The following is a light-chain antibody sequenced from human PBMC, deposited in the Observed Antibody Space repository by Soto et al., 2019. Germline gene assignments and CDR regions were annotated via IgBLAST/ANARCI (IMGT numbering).Light chain of an antibody. CDR3: QKYSSVIT. CDR2: AAS. J-gene: IGKJ5*01. Sequence: DIQMTQSPSSLSASVGDRVTITCRASQGIRNFLAWYQQKPGKVPKLLISAASTVESVVPSRFSGSGSGTDFTLTITSLQPEDVATYYCQKYSSVITFGQGTRLEIK. V-gene: IGKV1-27*01. CDR1: QGIRNF.